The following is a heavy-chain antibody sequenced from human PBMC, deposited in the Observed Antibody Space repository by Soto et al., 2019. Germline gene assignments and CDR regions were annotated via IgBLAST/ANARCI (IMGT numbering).Heavy chain of an antibody. V-gene: IGHV1-18*01. CDR1: GYTFTSYG. D-gene: IGHD3-22*01. Sequence: QVQLVQSGAEVKKPGASVKVSCKASGYTFTSYGISWVRQAPGQGLEWMGWISAYNGNTNYAQKLQGRVTMTTDTDTXTXFMELRSLRSDDTAVYYCARGTRSYYDSSGYYYFDYWGQGTLVTVSS. CDR2: ISAYNGNT. CDR3: ARGTRSYYDSSGYYYFDY. J-gene: IGHJ4*02.